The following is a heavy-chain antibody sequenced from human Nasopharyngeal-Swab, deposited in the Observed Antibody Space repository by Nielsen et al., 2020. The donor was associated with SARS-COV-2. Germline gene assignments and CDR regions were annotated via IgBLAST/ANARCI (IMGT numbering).Heavy chain of an antibody. CDR1: GYTFISYA. CDR3: ASYSSSPAVDY. D-gene: IGHD6-6*01. CDR2: INTNTGNP. V-gene: IGHV7-4-1*02. Sequence: GSVKASCKASGYTFISYAMNWVRQAPGQGLEWMGWINTNTGNPTYDQGFTGRFVFSLDTSVSTAYLQISSLKAEDTAVYYFASYSSSPAVDYWGQGTLVTVSS. J-gene: IGHJ4*02.